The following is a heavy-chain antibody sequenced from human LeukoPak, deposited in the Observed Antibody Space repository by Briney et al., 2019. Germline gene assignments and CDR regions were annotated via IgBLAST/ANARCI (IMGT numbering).Heavy chain of an antibody. Sequence: GASVTVSYKASGYTFTDYYMHWVRQAPAQGLEWMGWINPNSGGTNYAQKFQGRVTMTRDTSISTAYMELSRLRSDDTAVYYCASYDSSGYYYGAFDIWGQGTMVTVSS. V-gene: IGHV1-2*02. J-gene: IGHJ3*02. CDR2: INPNSGGT. CDR1: GYTFTDYY. CDR3: ASYDSSGYYYGAFDI. D-gene: IGHD3-22*01.